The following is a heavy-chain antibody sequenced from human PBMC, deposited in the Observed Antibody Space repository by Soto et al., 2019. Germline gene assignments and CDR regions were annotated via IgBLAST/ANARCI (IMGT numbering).Heavy chain of an antibody. CDR2: IYDTGISGYTPST. V-gene: IGHV4-59*01. Sequence: SEALSLTCTGSGFSITSSYFSWIRRPPGKGLEWIAYIYDTGISGYTPSTSYNPSLKSRVTMSVDTSKSQFPLKLTSVTAADTAVYYCARGEDAFFYYGLDVWGQGIKVTVSS. J-gene: IGHJ6*02. CDR1: GFSITSSY. CDR3: ARGEDAFFYYGLDV.